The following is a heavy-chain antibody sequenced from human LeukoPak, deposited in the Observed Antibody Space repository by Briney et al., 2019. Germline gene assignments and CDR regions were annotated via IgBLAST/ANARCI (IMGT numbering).Heavy chain of an antibody. CDR3: ARRMGGELVAFDI. V-gene: IGHV3-48*02. D-gene: IGHD1-7*01. CDR2: ISSSSTTI. J-gene: IGHJ3*02. Sequence: GGSLRLSCAASGFTFSSYAMNWVRQAPGKGLEWVSYISSSSTTIYFADSVRGRFTISRDNAKNSLYLQMNSLRDEDTAVYYCARRMGGELVAFDIWGQGTMVTVSS. CDR1: GFTFSSYA.